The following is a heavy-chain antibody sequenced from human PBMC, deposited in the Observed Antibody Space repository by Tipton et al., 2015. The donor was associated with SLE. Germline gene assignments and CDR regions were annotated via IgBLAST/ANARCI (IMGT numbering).Heavy chain of an antibody. CDR2: IYSSGST. V-gene: IGHV4-61*02. CDR1: GGSITRGSYY. D-gene: IGHD6-13*01. CDR3: AREGQSSTWYSDSMNYYYYMDV. J-gene: IGHJ6*03. Sequence: TLSLTCTVSGGSITRGSYYWSWIRQPAGKGLEWIGRIYSSGSTKYSPSLKSRVTISVDRSKNQFSLNVSSVTAADTAVYYCAREGQSSTWYSDSMNYYYYMDVWGKGTTVTVSS.